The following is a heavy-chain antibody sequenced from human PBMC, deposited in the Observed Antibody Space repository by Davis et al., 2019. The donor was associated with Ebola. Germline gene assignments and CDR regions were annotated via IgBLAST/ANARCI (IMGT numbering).Heavy chain of an antibody. Sequence: ASVKVSCKASGYTFTSYYMHWVRQAPGQGLEWMGIINPSGGSTSYAQKFQGRVTITADKSTSTAYMELSSLRSEDTAVYYCASMIVVEINYYYYGMDVWGQGTTVTVSS. CDR3: ASMIVVEINYYYYGMDV. D-gene: IGHD3-22*01. CDR2: INPSGGST. CDR1: GYTFTSYY. J-gene: IGHJ6*02. V-gene: IGHV1-46*01.